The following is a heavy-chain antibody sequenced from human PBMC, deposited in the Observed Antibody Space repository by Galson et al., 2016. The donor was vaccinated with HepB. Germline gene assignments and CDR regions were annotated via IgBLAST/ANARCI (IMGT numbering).Heavy chain of an antibody. D-gene: IGHD2/OR15-2a*01. CDR2: ISGDGRNT. CDR1: GLPSSNYA. CDR3: GILYGEFDP. Sequence: SLRLSCAASGLPSSNYAMHWVRQAPGKGLECVSPISGDGRNTYYADSVRGRFSISRDNTKKSLYPEMNSLRTEDTAFYYCGILYGEFDPWGQGTLVTVSS. J-gene: IGHJ5*02. V-gene: IGHV3-43*02.